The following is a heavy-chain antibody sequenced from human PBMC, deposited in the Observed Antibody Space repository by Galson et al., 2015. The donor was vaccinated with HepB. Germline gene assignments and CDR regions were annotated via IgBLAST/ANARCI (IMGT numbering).Heavy chain of an antibody. D-gene: IGHD5-12*01. Sequence: SVKVSCKASGYTFTGYYMHWVRQAPGQGLEWMGWINPNSGGTNYSQKFQGRVTMTRDTSISTAYMELSRLRSDDTAVYYCGRSRGYDYGYYYGMDVWGQGTTVTVSS. V-gene: IGHV1-2*02. J-gene: IGHJ6*02. CDR2: INPNSGGT. CDR3: GRSRGYDYGYYYGMDV. CDR1: GYTFTGYY.